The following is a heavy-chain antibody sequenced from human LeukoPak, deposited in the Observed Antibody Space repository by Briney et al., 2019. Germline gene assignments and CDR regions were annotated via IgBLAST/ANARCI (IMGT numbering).Heavy chain of an antibody. D-gene: IGHD5-24*01. Sequence: GGSLRLSCVASGFTFSRYGMHWVRQAPGKGLEWVAVISYDGNNKYNADSVKGRFTISRDNSKNTLYLQINSLRAEDTAVYYCAKDRDDYGATYFFDYWGPGTLVTVSS. CDR1: GFTFSRYG. CDR2: ISYDGNNK. V-gene: IGHV3-30*18. CDR3: AKDRDDYGATYFFDY. J-gene: IGHJ4*02.